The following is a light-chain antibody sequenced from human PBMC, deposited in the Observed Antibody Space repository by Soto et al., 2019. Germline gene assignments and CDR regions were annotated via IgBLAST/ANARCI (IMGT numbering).Light chain of an antibody. Sequence: DIQMTQSPSYLSASVGDSVSISCRASQPISIYLAWYQQKPGMVPQLLIYSASTLQSGVPSRFSASGSGTKFTLTISSLQPGDVATYFCQKYNRGPFSFGPGTKVDLK. CDR1: QPISIY. J-gene: IGKJ3*01. V-gene: IGKV1-27*01. CDR3: QKYNRGPFS. CDR2: SAS.